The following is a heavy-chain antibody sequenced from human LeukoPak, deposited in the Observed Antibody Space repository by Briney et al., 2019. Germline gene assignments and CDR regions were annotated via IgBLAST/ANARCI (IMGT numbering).Heavy chain of an antibody. CDR3: AGVPYCSSTSCYAIFDY. CDR2: IKQDGSEK. J-gene: IGHJ4*02. CDR1: GFTFSSYW. D-gene: IGHD2-2*01. V-gene: IGHV3-7*05. Sequence: GGSLRLSCAASGFTFSSYWMSWVRQAPGKGLEWVANIKQDGSEKYYVDSVKGRFTISRDNAKNSLYLQMNSLRAEDTAVYYCAGVPYCSSTSCYAIFDYWGQGTLVTVSS.